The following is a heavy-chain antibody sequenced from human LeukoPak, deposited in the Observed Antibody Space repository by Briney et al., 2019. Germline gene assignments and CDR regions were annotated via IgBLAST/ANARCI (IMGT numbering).Heavy chain of an antibody. V-gene: IGHV3-48*03. CDR3: ARDRDYGDSFYYYYYMDV. J-gene: IGHJ6*03. CDR2: ISSSGSTI. Sequence: GGSLRLSCAASGFTFSSYEMNWVRQAPGKGLEWVSYISSSGSTIYYADSVKGRFTISRDNAKNSLYLQMNSPRAEDTAVYYCARDRDYGDSFYYYYYMDVWGKGTTVTISS. CDR1: GFTFSSYE. D-gene: IGHD4-17*01.